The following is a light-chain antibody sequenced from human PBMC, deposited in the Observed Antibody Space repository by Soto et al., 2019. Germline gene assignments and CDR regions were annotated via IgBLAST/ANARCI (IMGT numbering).Light chain of an antibody. CDR2: EVS. J-gene: IGLJ1*01. CDR1: SSDVGGYKY. CDR3: NSYTNATALEV. V-gene: IGLV2-14*01. Sequence: QAVLTQPASVSGSLGQSITISCTGTSSDVGGYKYVSWYQQQPGKAPKLIIYEVSNRPSGVSDRFSASKSGNTASLTISGLQAVDEADYYCNSYTNATALEVFGTGTKVTVL.